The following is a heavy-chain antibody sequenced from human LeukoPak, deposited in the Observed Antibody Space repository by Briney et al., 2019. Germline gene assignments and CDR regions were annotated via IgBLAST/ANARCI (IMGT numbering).Heavy chain of an antibody. CDR2: INHSGSS. J-gene: IGHJ4*02. CDR3: ARSTIFGVVMYLDY. V-gene: IGHV4-38-2*01. CDR1: GYFISSGYY. D-gene: IGHD3-3*01. Sequence: SETLSLTCVVSGYFISSGYYWGWIRQPPGKGLEWIGSINHSGSSYYKTSLKSRVTISVDTSKNQFSLRLSSVTAAVTAVYYCARSTIFGVVMYLDYWGQGTLVTVSS.